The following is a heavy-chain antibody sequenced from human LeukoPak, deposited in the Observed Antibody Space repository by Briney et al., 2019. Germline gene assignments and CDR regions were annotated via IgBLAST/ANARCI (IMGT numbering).Heavy chain of an antibody. CDR3: ARDSGGLNYDY. Sequence: ASVKVSCKASGYTFTSYDINWVRQAPGQGLEWMGWMSPNSANTGYAQKFQGRVTMTRNTSISTAYMELSGLRSEDTAVYYCARDSGGLNYDYWGQGTLVTVSS. V-gene: IGHV1-8*01. J-gene: IGHJ4*02. D-gene: IGHD1-26*01. CDR1: GYTFTSYD. CDR2: MSPNSANT.